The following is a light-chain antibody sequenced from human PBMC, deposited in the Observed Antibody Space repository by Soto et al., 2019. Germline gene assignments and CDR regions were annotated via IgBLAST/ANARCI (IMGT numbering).Light chain of an antibody. V-gene: IGKV3-20*01. CDR3: QQYGSSPPWT. J-gene: IGKJ1*01. CDR2: GAS. CDR1: QSVSSSY. Sequence: EFVLTQSPGTLSLSPGERATLSCRASQSVSSSYLAWYQQKPGQAPRLLIYGASSRATGIPDRFSGSGSGTGFTLTISRLEPEDFAVYYCQQYGSSPPWTFGQGTKVEIK.